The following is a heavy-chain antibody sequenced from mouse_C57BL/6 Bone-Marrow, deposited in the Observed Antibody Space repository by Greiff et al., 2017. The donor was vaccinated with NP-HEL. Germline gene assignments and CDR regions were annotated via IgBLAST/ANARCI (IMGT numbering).Heavy chain of an antibody. CDR3: ARFYSNYCYAMDY. V-gene: IGHV1-53*01. D-gene: IGHD2-5*01. CDR1: GYTFTSYW. CDR2: INPRNGGT. Sequence: VQLQQPGTELVKPGASVKLSCKASGYTFTSYWMHWVKQRPGQGLEWIGNINPRNGGTNYNEKFKSKATLTVDKSSSTAYMQLSSLTSEDSAVYYCARFYSNYCYAMDYWGQGTSVTVSS. J-gene: IGHJ4*01.